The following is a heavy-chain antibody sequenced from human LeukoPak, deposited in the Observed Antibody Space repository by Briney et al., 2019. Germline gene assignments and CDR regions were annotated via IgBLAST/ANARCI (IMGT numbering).Heavy chain of an antibody. D-gene: IGHD6-19*01. J-gene: IGHJ4*02. Sequence: ASVKVSCKASGYTFTGYYMHWVRQAPGQGLEWMGWINPNSGGTNYAQKFQGRVTMTRDTSISTAYMELSSLRSDDTAVYYCARAYKWFYRSGWYYFDYWGQGTLVTVSS. CDR1: GYTFTGYY. V-gene: IGHV1-2*02. CDR3: ARAYKWFYRSGWYYFDY. CDR2: INPNSGGT.